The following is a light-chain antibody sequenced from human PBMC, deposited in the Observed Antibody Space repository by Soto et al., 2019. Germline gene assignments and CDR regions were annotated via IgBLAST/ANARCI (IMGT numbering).Light chain of an antibody. J-gene: IGLJ1*01. CDR3: SSYTSSSTLV. Sequence: LTQPASVSGSPGQSITISCTGTSSDVGGYNYVSWYQQHPGKAPKLMIYEVSNRPSGVSNRFSGSKSGNTASLTISGLQAEDEADYYCSSYTSSSTLVFGTGTKVTDL. V-gene: IGLV2-14*01. CDR2: EVS. CDR1: SSDVGGYNY.